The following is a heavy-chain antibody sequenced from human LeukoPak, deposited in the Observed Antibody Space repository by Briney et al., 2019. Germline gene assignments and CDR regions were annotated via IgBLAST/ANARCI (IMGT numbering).Heavy chain of an antibody. Sequence: SETLSLTCTVSGGSISSYYWSWIRRPPGKGLEWIGEINHSGSTNYNPSLKSRVTISVDTSKNQFSLKLSSVTAADTAVYYCARGWYSSSWYYWGQGTLVTVSS. V-gene: IGHV4-34*01. CDR3: ARGWYSSSWYY. CDR1: GGSISSYY. J-gene: IGHJ4*02. CDR2: INHSGST. D-gene: IGHD6-13*01.